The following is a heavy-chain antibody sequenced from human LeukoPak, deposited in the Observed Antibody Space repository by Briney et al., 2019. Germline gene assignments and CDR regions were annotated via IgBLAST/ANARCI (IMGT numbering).Heavy chain of an antibody. Sequence: PGGSLRLSCAASGFTVSSNYMSWVRQAPGKGLEWVSVLYSDGTTYYADSVKGRFSISRDNSKNAVYLQMNRLRAEDTAVFYCARDIGSSDGFDYWGQGTLVTASS. CDR1: GFTVSSNY. D-gene: IGHD5-24*01. CDR3: ARDIGSSDGFDY. CDR2: LYSDGTT. V-gene: IGHV3-66*01. J-gene: IGHJ4*02.